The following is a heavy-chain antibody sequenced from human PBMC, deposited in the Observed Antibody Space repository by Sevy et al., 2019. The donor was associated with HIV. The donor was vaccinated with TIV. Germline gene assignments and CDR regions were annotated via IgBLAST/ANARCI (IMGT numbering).Heavy chain of an antibody. J-gene: IGHJ6*02. CDR1: GFTFSSYG. D-gene: IGHD2-2*01. V-gene: IGHV3-30*02. CDR3: ANDSGRRVVVPAYGMDV. CDR2: IRYEGSNK. Sequence: GGSLRLSCAASGFTFSSYGMHWVRQAPGKGLEWVAFIRYEGSNKYYADSVKGRFTISRDNSRNTLYLQMNSLRAEDTAVYYCANDSGRRVVVPAYGMDVWGQGTMVTVSS.